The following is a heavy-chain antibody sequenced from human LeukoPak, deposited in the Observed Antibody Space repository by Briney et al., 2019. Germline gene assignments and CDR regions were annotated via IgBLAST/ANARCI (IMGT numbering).Heavy chain of an antibody. Sequence: PSDTLSLTCAVYGGSFSGYYWSWIRQPPGKGLEWIGGINHSGSTNYNPSLKSRVTISVDTSKNQFSLKLSSVTAADTAVYYCAGGRIAARYFDYWGQGTLVTVSS. CDR3: AGGRIAARYFDY. CDR1: GGSFSGYY. D-gene: IGHD6-6*01. CDR2: INHSGST. V-gene: IGHV4-34*01. J-gene: IGHJ4*02.